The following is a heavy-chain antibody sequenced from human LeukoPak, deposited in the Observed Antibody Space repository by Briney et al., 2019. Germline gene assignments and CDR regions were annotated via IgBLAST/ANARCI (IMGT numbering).Heavy chain of an antibody. CDR2: ISGSGGST. Sequence: GGSVRLLCAPSGFTFSIYAVRWVRQATGEGLVCVSAISGSGGSTYCADCVKGRLTIYRDNPNNTLHLQMTGLTAEDTAIYYYAKELQSGYFDWLLPTFDYGGQGTLVNVSS. CDR1: GFTFSIYA. J-gene: IGHJ4*02. CDR3: AKELQSGYFDWLLPTFDY. V-gene: IGHV3-23*01. D-gene: IGHD3-9*01.